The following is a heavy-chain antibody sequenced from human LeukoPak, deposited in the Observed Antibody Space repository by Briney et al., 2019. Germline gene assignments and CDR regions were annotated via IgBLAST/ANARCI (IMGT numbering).Heavy chain of an antibody. Sequence: PGGSLRLSCAASGFTFSSDSMNWVRQAPGKGLEWVSSISSSSSYIYYADSVKGRFTISRDNAKNSLYLQMNSLRAEDTAVYYCASLLIAAAATDYWGQGTLVTVSS. CDR2: ISSSSSYI. J-gene: IGHJ4*02. CDR1: GFTFSSDS. V-gene: IGHV3-21*01. D-gene: IGHD6-13*01. CDR3: ASLLIAAAATDY.